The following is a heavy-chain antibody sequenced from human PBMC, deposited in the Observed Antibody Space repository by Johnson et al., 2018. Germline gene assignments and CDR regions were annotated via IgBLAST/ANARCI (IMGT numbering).Heavy chain of an antibody. V-gene: IGHV1-69*01. D-gene: IGHD4-17*01. J-gene: IGHJ6*02. Sequence: QVQLQESGAEVKKPGSSVKVSCKASGGTFSSYAISWVRQAPGQGLEWMGGIIPIFGTAHYAQKFQGRVTITADESTSTAYLELSSLRPEDTAVYYCAREGVTTVTTPYYYYGMDVWGQGTTVTVSS. CDR3: AREGVTTVTTPYYYYGMDV. CDR2: IIPIFGTA. CDR1: GGTFSSYA.